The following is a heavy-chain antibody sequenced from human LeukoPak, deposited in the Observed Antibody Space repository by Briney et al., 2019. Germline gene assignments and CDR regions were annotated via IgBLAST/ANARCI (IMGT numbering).Heavy chain of an antibody. CDR2: INTNSGGT. CDR1: GYTFTGYY. D-gene: IGHD2-2*01. Sequence: ASVNVSCKASGYTFTGYYMHWVRQAPAQGLEWMGWINTNSGGTNYAQKLQGRVTMTRDTSISTAYMELSRLRSDDTAVYYCARVPLGYCSSTSCYWAFNWFDPWGQGTLVTVSS. J-gene: IGHJ5*02. CDR3: ARVPLGYCSSTSCYWAFNWFDP. V-gene: IGHV1-2*02.